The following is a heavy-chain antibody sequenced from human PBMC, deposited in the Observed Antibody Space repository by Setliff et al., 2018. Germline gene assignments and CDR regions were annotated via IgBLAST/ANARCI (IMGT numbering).Heavy chain of an antibody. V-gene: IGHV4-39*07. CDR2: IYYSGTA. J-gene: IGHJ4*02. D-gene: IGHD2-15*01. CDR1: GGSIRSSSYQ. Sequence: PSETLSLTCTVSGGSIRSSSYQWGWVRQTPWKGLEWIGSIYYSGTAYYNPSLKSRFTMSLDTSKNQFSLSLTSVTAADTAMYYCARGLNTESWTPLYWSPGTLVTVSS. CDR3: ARGLNTESWTPLY.